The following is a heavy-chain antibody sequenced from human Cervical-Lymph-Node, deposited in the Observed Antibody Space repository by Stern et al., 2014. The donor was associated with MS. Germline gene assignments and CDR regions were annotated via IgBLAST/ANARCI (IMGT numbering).Heavy chain of an antibody. CDR3: ARGIVSHRAASTNRAAATLHNLFDP. CDR1: GGTFSSTYA. Sequence: QVQLLQPGAEVKKPGSSVNVSCKASGGTFSSTYAVTWLRQAPGPGLEWMVRIILMFGPPINDQKFPGRATITAATSTSQTYRKMSSLKSEDTAVYYCARGIVSHRAASTNRAAATLHNLFDPWGQGTQVTVSP. D-gene: IGHD2-15*01. V-gene: IGHV1-69*06. CDR2: IILMFGPP. J-gene: IGHJ5*02.